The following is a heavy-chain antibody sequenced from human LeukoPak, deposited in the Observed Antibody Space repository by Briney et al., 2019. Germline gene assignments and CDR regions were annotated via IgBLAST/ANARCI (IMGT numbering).Heavy chain of an antibody. CDR2: ISGSGGNT. D-gene: IGHD3-22*01. Sequence: GGSLRLSCAASGFTFNNYGMSWVRQAPGKGLEWVSAISGSGGNTYNADSVKGRFTISRDDSKNTLSLQMNSLRAEDTAVYYCAKEYDSRGYYFDYWGQGTLVTVSS. CDR3: AKEYDSRGYYFDY. CDR1: GFTFNNYG. V-gene: IGHV3-23*01. J-gene: IGHJ4*02.